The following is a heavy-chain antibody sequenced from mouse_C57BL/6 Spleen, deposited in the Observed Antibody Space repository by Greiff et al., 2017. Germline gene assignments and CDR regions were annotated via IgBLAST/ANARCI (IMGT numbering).Heavy chain of an antibody. D-gene: IGHD1-1*01. Sequence: VQLQQSGPVLVKPGASVKMSCKASGYTFTDYYMNWVKQSHGKSLEWIGVINPYNGGTSYNQKFKGKATLTVDKYSSTAYMELNSLTSEDSAVYYCARHGSSYWYFDVWGTGTTVTVSS. CDR1: GYTFTDYY. V-gene: IGHV1-19*01. J-gene: IGHJ1*03. CDR3: ARHGSSYWYFDV. CDR2: INPYNGGT.